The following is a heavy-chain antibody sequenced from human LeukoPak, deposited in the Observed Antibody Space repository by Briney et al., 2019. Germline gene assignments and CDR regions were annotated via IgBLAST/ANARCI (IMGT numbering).Heavy chain of an antibody. CDR2: ISSSSSYI. V-gene: IGHV3-21*01. Sequence: GGSLRLSCAASGFTYSSYSMNWVRQAPGKGLEWVSCISSSSSYIYYADSVKGRFTISRDNAKSSLYLQMNSLRAEDTAAYYCARGPDYYFYMDVWGRGTTVTISS. CDR3: ARGPDYYFYMDV. J-gene: IGHJ6*03. CDR1: GFTYSSYS.